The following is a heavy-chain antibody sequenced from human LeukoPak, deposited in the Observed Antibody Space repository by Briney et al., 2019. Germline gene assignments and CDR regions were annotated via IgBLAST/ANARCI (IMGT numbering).Heavy chain of an antibody. D-gene: IGHD2-2*01. CDR2: ISSSGNTI. CDR3: ARDFRFFPSCVNWFDP. J-gene: IGHJ5*02. Sequence: KPGGSLRLSCAASGFTFSDYYMSWMRQAPGKGLEWGSYISSSGNTIYYADSVKGRFTISRDNAKNSLYLQMNSLRAQDTAVYYCARDFRFFPSCVNWFDPGGEGTLVTVPS. V-gene: IGHV3-11*01. CDR1: GFTFSDYY.